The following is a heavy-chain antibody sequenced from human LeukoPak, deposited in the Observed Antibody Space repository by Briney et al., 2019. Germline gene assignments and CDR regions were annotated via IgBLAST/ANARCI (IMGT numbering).Heavy chain of an antibody. CDR1: GYTFTSYY. V-gene: IGHV1-46*01. J-gene: IGHJ4*02. Sequence: GASVKVSCKPSGYTFTSYYMHWVRQAPGQGLEWMGIINPSGGGTSYAQNFQGRVTMTRDMSTSTVYMELSSLRSEDTAVYYCARDGTPVVLSSGSYYSEVQPPDYWGQGTLVTVSS. CDR3: ARDGTPVVLSSGSYYSEVQPPDY. D-gene: IGHD1-26*01. CDR2: INPSGGGT.